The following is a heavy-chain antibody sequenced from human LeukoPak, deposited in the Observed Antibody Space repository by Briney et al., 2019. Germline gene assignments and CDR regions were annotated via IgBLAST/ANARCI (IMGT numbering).Heavy chain of an antibody. CDR3: ARQRGSGSSSYYYYYMDV. V-gene: IGHV5-51*01. Sequence: GESLKISCKGSGYSFTSYWIGWVRQMPGKGLEWMGIIYPGDSDTRYSPSFQGQVTISADKSISTAYLQWSSLKASDTAMYYCARQRGSGSSSYYYYYMDVWGKGTTVTISS. D-gene: IGHD3-10*01. CDR1: GYSFTSYW. CDR2: IYPGDSDT. J-gene: IGHJ6*03.